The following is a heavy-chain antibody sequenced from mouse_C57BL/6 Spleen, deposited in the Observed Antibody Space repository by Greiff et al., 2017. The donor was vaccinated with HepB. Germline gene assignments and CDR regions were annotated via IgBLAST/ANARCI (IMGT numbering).Heavy chain of an antibody. D-gene: IGHD4-1*02. J-gene: IGHJ2*01. CDR3: TRAQLGLYYFDY. Sequence: EVQLQESGEGLVKPGGSLKLSCAASGFTFSSYAMSWVRQTPEKRLEWVAYISSGGDYIYYADTVKGRFTISRDNARNTLYLQMSSLKSEDTAMYYCTRAQLGLYYFDYWGQGTTLTVSS. CDR2: ISSGGDYI. V-gene: IGHV5-9-1*02. CDR1: GFTFSSYA.